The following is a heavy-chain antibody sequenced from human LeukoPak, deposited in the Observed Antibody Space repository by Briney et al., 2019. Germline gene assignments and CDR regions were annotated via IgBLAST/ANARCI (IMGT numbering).Heavy chain of an antibody. D-gene: IGHD4-17*01. V-gene: IGHV1-46*01. Sequence: ASVKVSCKASGYTFTSYYMHWVRQAPGQGLEWMGIINPSGGSTSYAQKFQGRVTMTRDTSISTAYMELSSLRSEDTAVYYCARGLDYGDFYYYYYMDVWGKGTTVTVSS. CDR1: GYTFTSYY. CDR2: INPSGGST. J-gene: IGHJ6*03. CDR3: ARGLDYGDFYYYYYMDV.